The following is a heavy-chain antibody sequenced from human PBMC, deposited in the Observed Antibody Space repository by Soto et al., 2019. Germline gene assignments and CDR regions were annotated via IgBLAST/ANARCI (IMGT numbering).Heavy chain of an antibody. V-gene: IGHV3-23*01. D-gene: IGHD3-10*01. Sequence: EVKRLESGGGLGQPGGSLGLSCAASGFTFSSYAMSWVRQAPGKGLEWVSAISGSGGSPYYADSVKGRFTISRDNSKNTLYLQMNSLRADDTAVYYCAKDRRYYGSGTEDYWGQGTLVTVSS. CDR1: GFTFSSYA. CDR3: AKDRRYYGSGTEDY. J-gene: IGHJ4*02. CDR2: ISGSGGSP.